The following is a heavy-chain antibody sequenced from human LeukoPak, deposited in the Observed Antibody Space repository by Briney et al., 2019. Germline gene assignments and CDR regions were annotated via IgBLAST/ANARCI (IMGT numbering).Heavy chain of an antibody. V-gene: IGHV4-38-2*01. CDR2: IYHSGST. CDR1: GYSISSGYY. CDR3: ARAYSNWFDP. D-gene: IGHD4-11*01. J-gene: IGHJ5*02. Sequence: SETLSLTCAVSGYSISSGYYWGWIRQPQGKGLEWLGSIYHSGSTYNNPSLKSRVTMSVDTSKNQFSLKLTSVTAADTALYYCARAYSNWFDPWGQGTLVTVSS.